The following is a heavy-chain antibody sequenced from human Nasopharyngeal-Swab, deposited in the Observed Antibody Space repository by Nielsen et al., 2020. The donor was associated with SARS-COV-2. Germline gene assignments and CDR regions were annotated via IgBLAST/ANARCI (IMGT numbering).Heavy chain of an antibody. CDR1: IGTFSDYS. V-gene: IGHV4-34*01. CDR2: INYSGRT. D-gene: IGHD2-2*01. Sequence: SETLSLTCAVYIGTFSDYSWMWIRQPPGKGLEWIGEINYSGRTNYNPSLKSRVTISVDTSKNQFSLKLSSVTAADTAVYYCARRGYCSSTSCYHSDYWGQGTLVTVSS. CDR3: ARRGYCSSTSCYHSDY. J-gene: IGHJ4*02.